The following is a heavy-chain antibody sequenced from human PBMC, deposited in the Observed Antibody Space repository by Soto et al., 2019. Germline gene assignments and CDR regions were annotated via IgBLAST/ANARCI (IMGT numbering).Heavy chain of an antibody. D-gene: IGHD5-18*01. V-gene: IGHV3-11*01. CDR3: ARWGDTAMSHGMDV. CDR1: GFIFSDYY. Sequence: GGSLRLSCAASGFIFSDYYMGWIRQAPGKGLEWVSYISSSGSTIYYADSVKGRFTISRDNAKNSLYLQMNSLRAEDTAVYYCARWGDTAMSHGMDVWGQGTTVTVSS. CDR2: ISSSGSTI. J-gene: IGHJ6*02.